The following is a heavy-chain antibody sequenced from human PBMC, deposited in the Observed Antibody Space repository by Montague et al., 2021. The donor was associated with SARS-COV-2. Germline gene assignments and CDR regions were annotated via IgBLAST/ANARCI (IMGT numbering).Heavy chain of an antibody. Sequence: TLSLTCTVSGGSIRSGSYYWSWIRPPAGKGLEWIGRLYSSGSTNYNPSLKSRVTMSVDTSKNQLSLKVSPVTAADMAVYYCARDYGDYSYYYGLDVWGQGTTVTVSS. CDR2: LYSSGST. J-gene: IGHJ6*02. V-gene: IGHV4-61*02. CDR3: ARDYGDYSYYYGLDV. D-gene: IGHD4-17*01. CDR1: GGSIRSGSYY.